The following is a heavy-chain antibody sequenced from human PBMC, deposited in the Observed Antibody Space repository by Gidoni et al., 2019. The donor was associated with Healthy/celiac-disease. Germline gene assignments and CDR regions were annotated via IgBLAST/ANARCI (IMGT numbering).Heavy chain of an antibody. V-gene: IGHV4-59*01. CDR1: GGSISSYY. D-gene: IGHD1-26*01. CDR2: IYYSGST. Sequence: QVQLQESGPGLVKPSETLSLTCTVSGGSISSYYWSWIRQPPGTGLEWIGYIYYSGSTNYNPSLKSRVTISVDTSKNQFSLKLSSVTAADTAVYYCARERGLPVGATTGSWYFDLWGRGTLVTVSS. J-gene: IGHJ2*01. CDR3: ARERGLPVGATTGSWYFDL.